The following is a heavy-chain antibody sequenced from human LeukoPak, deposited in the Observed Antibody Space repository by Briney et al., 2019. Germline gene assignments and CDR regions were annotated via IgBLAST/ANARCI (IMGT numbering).Heavy chain of an antibody. Sequence: ASVKVSCKASGYTFTGYYMHWVRQAPGQGLEWMGWINPNSGGTNYAQKFQGRVTMTRDTSISSAYMELSRLRSDDTAVYYCARDFPSITPFGGWGQGTLVTVSS. CDR2: INPNSGGT. CDR1: GYTFTGYY. J-gene: IGHJ4*02. V-gene: IGHV1-2*02. CDR3: ARDFPSITPFGG. D-gene: IGHD3-16*01.